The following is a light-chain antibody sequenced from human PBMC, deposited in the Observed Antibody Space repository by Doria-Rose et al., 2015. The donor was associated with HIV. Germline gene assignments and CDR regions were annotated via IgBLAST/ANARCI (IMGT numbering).Light chain of an antibody. J-gene: IGKJ3*01. V-gene: IGKV4-1*01. Sequence: DIRVTQSPESLGMSLGERATLNCKSNQSLLYTSKNYLAWYQQKPGQPPKLLIYWASTRQSEVPARLSGSGSGTDFTPTISSLEAEDVAVYYCQQYYDTPSFGPGTTVDIK. CDR2: WAS. CDR1: QSLLYTSKNY. CDR3: QQYYDTPS.